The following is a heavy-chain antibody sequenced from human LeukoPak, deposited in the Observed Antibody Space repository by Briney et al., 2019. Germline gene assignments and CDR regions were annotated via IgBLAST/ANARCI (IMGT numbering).Heavy chain of an antibody. V-gene: IGHV3-48*03. CDR1: GFTFSSYE. CDR3: ARERGVGMDYYYYGMDV. Sequence: GGSLRLSCAASGFTFSSYEMNWVRQAPGKGLEWVSYISSSGGTIYYAGSVKGRFTISRDNAKNSLYLQMNSLRAEDTAVYYCARERGVGMDYYYYGMDVWGQGTTVTVSS. D-gene: IGHD3-10*01. CDR2: ISSSGGTI. J-gene: IGHJ6*02.